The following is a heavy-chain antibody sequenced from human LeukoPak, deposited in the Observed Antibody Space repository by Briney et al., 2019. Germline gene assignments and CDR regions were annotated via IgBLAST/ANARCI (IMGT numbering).Heavy chain of an antibody. J-gene: IGHJ4*02. CDR3: ARGPPNWGYDY. CDR1: GYTFTSYD. D-gene: IGHD7-27*01. CDR2: MSPNSGNT. Sequence: ASVNVSFKASGYTFTSYDINWVRQATGQGLEWMGWMSPNSGNTGYAQKFQGRVTMTRSTSMSTAYMELSSLRSEDTAVYYCARGPPNWGYDYWGQGTLVTVSS. V-gene: IGHV1-8*01.